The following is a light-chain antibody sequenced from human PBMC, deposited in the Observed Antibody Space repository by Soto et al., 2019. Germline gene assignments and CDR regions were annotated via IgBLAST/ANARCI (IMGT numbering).Light chain of an antibody. CDR1: QDFSNF. CDR2: DAS. Sequence: DMQLTQSPSFLSASIGDRVTITCRASQDFSNFLAWYQQKPGRAPKLLMYDASTLQSGVPSRFSGSGSGTEFTLTISSLQPEDFATYYCQQLYSFPLTFGGGTKVDIK. V-gene: IGKV1-9*01. CDR3: QQLYSFPLT. J-gene: IGKJ4*01.